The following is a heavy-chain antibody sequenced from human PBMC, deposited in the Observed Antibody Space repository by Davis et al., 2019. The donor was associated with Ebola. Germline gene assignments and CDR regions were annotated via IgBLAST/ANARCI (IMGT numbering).Heavy chain of an antibody. CDR1: GFSVSTNY. CDR2: IYSSGTT. Sequence: GESLKISCAASGFSVSTNYMSWVRQAPGKGLEWVSVIYSSGTTFYADSVKGRFTVSRDNAKNSLYLQMNSLRAEDTAVYYCARWRNSWGSSPYYYFDYWGQGTLVTVSS. CDR3: ARWRNSWGSSPYYYFDY. J-gene: IGHJ4*02. D-gene: IGHD3-16*01. V-gene: IGHV3-66*01.